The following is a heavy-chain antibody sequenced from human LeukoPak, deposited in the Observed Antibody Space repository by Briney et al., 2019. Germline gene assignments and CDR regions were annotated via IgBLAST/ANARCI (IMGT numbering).Heavy chain of an antibody. CDR3: ARDYGDLPARVPYFDY. V-gene: IGHV3-48*02. CDR2: ISSSSSMS. J-gene: IGHJ4*02. CDR1: GFTFSSYS. D-gene: IGHD4-17*01. Sequence: GGSLRLSCAASGFTFSSYSMNWVRQAPGKGREWVSCISSSSSMSYYADSVKGRFTISRDNAKNSLYLQMKSLRDEDTAIYYCARDYGDLPARVPYFDYWGQGTLVTVSS.